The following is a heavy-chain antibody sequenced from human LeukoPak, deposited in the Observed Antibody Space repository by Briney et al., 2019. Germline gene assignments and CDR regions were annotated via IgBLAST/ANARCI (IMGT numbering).Heavy chain of an antibody. CDR2: IYHSGST. J-gene: IGHJ4*02. Sequence: SETLSLTCAVSGGSISSRNWWSWVRQPPGKGLEWIGEIYHSGSTNYNPSLKGRVTISVDKSKNQFSLKLSSVTAADTAVYYCARNGGSSNVDYWGQGTLVTVSS. V-gene: IGHV4-4*02. CDR3: ARNGGSSNVDY. D-gene: IGHD1-26*01. CDR1: GGSISSRNW.